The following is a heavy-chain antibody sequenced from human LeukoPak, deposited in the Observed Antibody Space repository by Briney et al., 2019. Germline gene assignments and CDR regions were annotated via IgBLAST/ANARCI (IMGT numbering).Heavy chain of an antibody. J-gene: IGHJ6*02. V-gene: IGHV3-30*04. Sequence: GGSLRLSCAASGFTFSSYAMHWVRQAPGKGLEWVAVISYDGSNKYYADSVKGRFTISRDNSKNTLYLQMNSLRAEDMAVYYCARENTYYYGSGSRSYGMDVWGQGTTVTVSS. CDR1: GFTFSSYA. CDR2: ISYDGSNK. CDR3: ARENTYYYGSGSRSYGMDV. D-gene: IGHD3-10*01.